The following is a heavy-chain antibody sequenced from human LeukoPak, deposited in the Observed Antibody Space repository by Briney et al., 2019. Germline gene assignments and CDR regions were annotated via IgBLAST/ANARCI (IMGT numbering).Heavy chain of an antibody. CDR1: GGTFSSYA. V-gene: IGHV1-69*04. CDR2: IIPILGIA. CDR3: ARNKGDYYYYYGMDV. D-gene: IGHD1/OR15-1a*01. J-gene: IGHJ6*02. Sequence: SVKVSCKASGGTFSSYAISWVRQAPGQGLEWMGRIIPILGIANYAQKFQGRVTITADKSTSTAYMELSSLRSEDTAVYYCARNKGDYYYYYGMDVWGQGTTVTVSS.